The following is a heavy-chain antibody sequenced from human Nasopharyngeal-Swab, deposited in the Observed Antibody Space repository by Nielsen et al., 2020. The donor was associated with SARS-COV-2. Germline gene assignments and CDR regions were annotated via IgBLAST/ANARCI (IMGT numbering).Heavy chain of an antibody. D-gene: IGHD3-10*01. CDR1: GGSISSSRDC. V-gene: IGHV4-61*05. CDR3: ARVAPLSTMVRGVHYGMDV. CDR2: IYYSGST. Sequence: SEALSLTCTVSGGSISSSRDCWVWIRQPPGKGLEGIGYIYYSGSTNYNPSLKSRVTISVDTSKNQFSLKLSSVTAADTAVYYCARVAPLSTMVRGVHYGMDVWGQGTTVTVSS. J-gene: IGHJ6*02.